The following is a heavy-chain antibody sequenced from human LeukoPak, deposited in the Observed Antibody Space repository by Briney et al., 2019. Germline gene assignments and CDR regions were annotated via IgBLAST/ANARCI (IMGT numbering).Heavy chain of an antibody. CDR3: AKENTKTPIRPGEATVTKGYFDY. Sequence: GGSLRLSCAASGFTFSSYWMHWVRHAPGKGLVWVSRIKSDGSTTTYADSVKGRFTISRDNAKNTLYLQMNSLRAEDTAVYYCAKENTKTPIRPGEATVTKGYFDYWGQGTLVTVSS. D-gene: IGHD4-17*01. V-gene: IGHV3-74*01. J-gene: IGHJ4*02. CDR2: IKSDGSTT. CDR1: GFTFSSYW.